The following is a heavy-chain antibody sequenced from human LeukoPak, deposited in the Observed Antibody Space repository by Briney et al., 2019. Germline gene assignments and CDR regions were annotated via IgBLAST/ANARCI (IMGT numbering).Heavy chain of an antibody. CDR1: GYTFTSYA. J-gene: IGHJ6*02. V-gene: IGHV1-3*01. D-gene: IGHD3-3*01. CDR2: INAGNGNT. Sequence: GASVKVSCKASGYTFTSYAMHWVRQAPGQRLEWMGWINAGNGNTKYSQKFQGRVTITRDTSASTAYMELSSLRSEDTAVYYCARDLGRRALRFSEWNKGMDVWGQGTTVTVSS. CDR3: ARDLGRRALRFSEWNKGMDV.